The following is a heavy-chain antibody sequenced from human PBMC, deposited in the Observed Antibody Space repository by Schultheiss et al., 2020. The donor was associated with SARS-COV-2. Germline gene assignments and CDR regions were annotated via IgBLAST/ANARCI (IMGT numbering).Heavy chain of an antibody. CDR1: GGSFSGYY. Sequence: SETLSLTCAVYGGSFSGYYWSWIRQHPGKGLEWIGYIYYSGSTYYNPSLKSRVTISVDKSKNQFSLKLSSVTAADTAVYYCARVRGKDGMDVWGQGTTVTVSS. J-gene: IGHJ6*02. CDR3: ARVRGKDGMDV. D-gene: IGHD4-23*01. CDR2: IYYSGST. V-gene: IGHV4-31*11.